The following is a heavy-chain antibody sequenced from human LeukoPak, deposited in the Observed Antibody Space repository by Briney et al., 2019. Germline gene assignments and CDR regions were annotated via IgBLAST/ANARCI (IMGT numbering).Heavy chain of an antibody. Sequence: PGGSLRLSCAASGFTFSSYAMHWVRQAPGKGLEWVAVISYDGSNKYYADSVKGRFTISRDNSKNTLYLQMNSLRAEDTAVYYCARDANSPYYDYVWGTPGYWGQGTLVTVSS. V-gene: IGHV3-30-3*01. CDR1: GFTFSSYA. J-gene: IGHJ4*02. CDR2: ISYDGSNK. CDR3: ARDANSPYYDYVWGTPGY. D-gene: IGHD3-16*01.